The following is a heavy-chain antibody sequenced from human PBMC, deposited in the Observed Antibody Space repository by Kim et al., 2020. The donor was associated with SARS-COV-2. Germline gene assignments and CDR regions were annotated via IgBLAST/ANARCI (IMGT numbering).Heavy chain of an antibody. CDR1: GFSLRNSGEG. CDR2: IYWDDDK. Sequence: SGPTLVNPTQTLKLTCTFSGFSLRNSGEGVGWIRQSPGKALEWLAFIYWDDDKRYSPSLKSRLTITKDTSENQVVLTMTNMDPVDTATYYCAHGPLITMIIHWGQGTLVTVSS. V-gene: IGHV2-5*02. D-gene: IGHD3-22*01. CDR3: AHGPLITMIIH. J-gene: IGHJ4*02.